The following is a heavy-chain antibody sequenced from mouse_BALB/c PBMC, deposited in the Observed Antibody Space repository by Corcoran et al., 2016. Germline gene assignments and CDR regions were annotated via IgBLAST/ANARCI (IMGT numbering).Heavy chain of an antibody. D-gene: IGHD4-1*01. J-gene: IGHJ1*01. CDR3: ANWDWYFYV. Sequence: EVQLQQSGAELVKPGASVKLSCTASGFNIKDTYMHWVKQRSEQGLEWIGRIDPANGNTKYDPKFQGKATITADTSANTAYLQLSSLTSEDTAVYYCANWDWYFYVWGAGTTVTVSS. CDR1: GFNIKDTY. CDR2: IDPANGNT. V-gene: IGHV14-3*02.